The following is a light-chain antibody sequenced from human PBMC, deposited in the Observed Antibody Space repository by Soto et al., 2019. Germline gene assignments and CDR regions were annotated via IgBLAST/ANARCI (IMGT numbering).Light chain of an antibody. CDR1: QSIDTY. CDR2: LAS. Sequence: DIQMTQSPSSLSASVGDRVTITCRASQSIDTYLNWYQQKPGKAPKLLIYLASTLQSGVPSRFSGSGSGTDFTLTISSLQPEDFATYYCQQSYSSPRTFGHGTKVDIK. J-gene: IGKJ1*01. V-gene: IGKV1-39*01. CDR3: QQSYSSPRT.